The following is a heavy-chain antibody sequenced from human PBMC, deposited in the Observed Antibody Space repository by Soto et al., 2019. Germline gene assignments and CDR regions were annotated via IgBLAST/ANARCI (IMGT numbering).Heavy chain of an antibody. CDR3: ARILYYGSGSY. CDR2: INHSGST. D-gene: IGHD3-10*01. Sequence: PSETLSLTCSVYGWSFSGYYWSWIRQPPGKGLEWIGEINHSGSTNYNPSLKSRVTISVDTSKNQFSLKLSSVTAADTAVYYCARILYYGSGSYWSQGTLVTVSS. J-gene: IGHJ4*02. V-gene: IGHV4-34*01. CDR1: GWSFSGYY.